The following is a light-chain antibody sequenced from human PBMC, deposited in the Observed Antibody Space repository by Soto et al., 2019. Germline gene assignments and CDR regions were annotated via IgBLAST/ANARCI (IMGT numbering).Light chain of an antibody. V-gene: IGKV1-5*03. CDR2: RAS. CDR1: QSINSW. J-gene: IGKJ1*01. CDR3: QQYNTYPWT. Sequence: DIKMTQSPSTLSASLGDRVTITCRASQSINSWLAWYQQKPGKAPKLLIYRASTLESGVPSRFSGSESGTEFSLTISSLQPDDFATYYCQQYNTYPWTFGQGTKVEIK.